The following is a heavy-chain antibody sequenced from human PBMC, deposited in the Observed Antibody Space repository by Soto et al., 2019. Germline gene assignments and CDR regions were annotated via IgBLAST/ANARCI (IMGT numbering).Heavy chain of an antibody. D-gene: IGHD3-22*01. J-gene: IGHJ4*02. Sequence: EVQLVESGGGLVQPGGSLRLSCAASGFTFSTSWMNWVRQAPGTGLEWVADIKEDGSEKYYVDSLKGRFTISRDNAKNSLYLQMNSLRAEDTAVYYCARGDYYDRRFDSWGQGTLVTVSS. CDR1: GFTFSTSW. V-gene: IGHV3-7*03. CDR2: IKEDGSEK. CDR3: ARGDYYDRRFDS.